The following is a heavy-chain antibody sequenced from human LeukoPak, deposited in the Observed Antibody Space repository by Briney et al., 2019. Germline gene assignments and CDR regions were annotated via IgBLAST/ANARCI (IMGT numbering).Heavy chain of an antibody. Sequence: SETLSLTCTVSGGSISSSNYYWGWIRQPPGKGLEWIGSIYYSGSTYYNPSLKSRVTISVDTSKDQFSLKLSSVTAADTAVYYCASRGYSYGTRDYWGQGTLVTVSS. V-gene: IGHV4-39*01. CDR1: GGSISSSNYY. CDR2: IYYSGST. CDR3: ASRGYSYGTRDY. J-gene: IGHJ4*02. D-gene: IGHD5-18*01.